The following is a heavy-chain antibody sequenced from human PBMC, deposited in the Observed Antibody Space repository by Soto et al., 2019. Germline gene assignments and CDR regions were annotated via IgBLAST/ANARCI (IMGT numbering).Heavy chain of an antibody. D-gene: IGHD2-2*01. CDR2: LFGGGAT. J-gene: IGHJ4*02. Sequence: GVSLIHSNADPGVAVNSDYMIWARQAPGKGLEWVSVLFGGGATHYSDSVKGRFTISRDNSKNTLFLQMNSLRAEDTAVYYCVRTSSYWGQGTPVQFSS. CDR3: VRTSSY. V-gene: IGHV3-53*01. CDR1: GVAVNSDY.